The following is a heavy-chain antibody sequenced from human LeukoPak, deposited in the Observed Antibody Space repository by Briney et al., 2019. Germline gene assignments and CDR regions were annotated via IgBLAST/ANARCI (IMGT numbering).Heavy chain of an antibody. CDR1: GFTFSTYA. CDR2: ITGSGDGT. Sequence: QPGGSLRLSCAASGFTFSTYAMTWVRQAPGKGLEWVSSITGSGDGTPAADSVTGRFSISRDNSKSTLYLQMNSLRVEDTAVYYCAKAGLVRGGALDSWGQGALVTVSS. CDR3: AKAGLVRGGALDS. D-gene: IGHD4/OR15-4a*01. J-gene: IGHJ4*02. V-gene: IGHV3-23*01.